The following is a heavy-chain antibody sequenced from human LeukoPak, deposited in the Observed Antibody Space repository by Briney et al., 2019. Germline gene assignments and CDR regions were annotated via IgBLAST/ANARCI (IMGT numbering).Heavy chain of an antibody. CDR3: ASGVDDAFDI. J-gene: IGHJ3*02. V-gene: IGHV3-21*01. D-gene: IGHD2-8*01. CDR2: ISSSSSYI. CDR1: GFTFSSYA. Sequence: PGGSLRLSCAASGFTFSSYAMSWVRQAPGKGLEWVSSISSSSSYIYYADSVKGRFTISRDNAKNSLYLQMNSLRAEDTAVYYCASGVDDAFDIWGQGTMVTVSS.